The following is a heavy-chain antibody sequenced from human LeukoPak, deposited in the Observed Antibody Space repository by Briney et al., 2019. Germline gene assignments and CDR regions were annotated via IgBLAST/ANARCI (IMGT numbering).Heavy chain of an antibody. CDR2: INHSGST. CDR3: ARSEYYYGSGSYYSDY. V-gene: IGHV4-34*01. D-gene: IGHD3-10*01. J-gene: IGHJ4*02. Sequence: SETLSLTCAVYGGSFSGYYWSWIRQPPGKGLEWIGEINHSGSTNYNPSLESRVTISVDTSKNQFSLKLSSVTAADTAVYYCARSEYYYGSGSYYSDYWGQGTLVTVSS. CDR1: GGSFSGYY.